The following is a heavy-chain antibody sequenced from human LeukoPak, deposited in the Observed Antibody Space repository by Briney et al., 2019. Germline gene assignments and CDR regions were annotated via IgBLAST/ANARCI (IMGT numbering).Heavy chain of an antibody. J-gene: IGHJ4*02. CDR1: GFTVSSHY. D-gene: IGHD3-16*02. Sequence: PGGSLRLSCAASGFTVSSHYMSWVRQAPGKGLEWVSVIYTGGSIQYADSVKGRFTIPRDNSKNMVYLQMNSLRAEDTAVYYCAKNLGFVADCWGQGTLVTVSS. CDR3: AKNLGFVADC. CDR2: IYTGGSI. V-gene: IGHV3-53*01.